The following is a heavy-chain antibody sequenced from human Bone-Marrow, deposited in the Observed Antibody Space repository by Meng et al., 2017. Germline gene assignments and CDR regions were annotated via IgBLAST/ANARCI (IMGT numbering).Heavy chain of an antibody. Sequence: QVLLQESGPGLVKPSGTLFLTRAVSGGSISCSNWWRWVRQPPGKGLEWIGKIYHSGITIYNPSLKSRVTMSVDNSKNQFSLKLNSMTAADTAVYYCARDPTGGEDHQRVWGQGTLVTVSS. CDR1: GGSISCSNW. CDR2: IYHSGIT. V-gene: IGHV4-4*02. J-gene: IGHJ4*02. CDR3: ARDPTGGEDHQRV. D-gene: IGHD1-14*01.